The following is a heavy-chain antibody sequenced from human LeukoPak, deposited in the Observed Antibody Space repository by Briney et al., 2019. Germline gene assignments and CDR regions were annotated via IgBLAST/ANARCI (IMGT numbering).Heavy chain of an antibody. V-gene: IGHV3-30*18. D-gene: IGHD6-13*01. CDR3: AKVDSWYANYYYGMDV. J-gene: IGHJ6*02. CDR1: GFTFSSYG. CDR2: ISYDGSNK. Sequence: GGSLRLSCAASGFTFSSYGMHWVRQAPGKGLEWVAVISYDGSNKYYADSVKGRFTISRDNSKNTLYLQMNSLRAEDTAVYYCAKVDSWYANYYYGMDVWGQGTTVTVSS.